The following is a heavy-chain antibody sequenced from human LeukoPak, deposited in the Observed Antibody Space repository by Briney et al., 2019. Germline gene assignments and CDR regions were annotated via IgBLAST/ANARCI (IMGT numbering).Heavy chain of an antibody. D-gene: IGHD3-9*01. J-gene: IGHJ6*02. V-gene: IGHV4-31*03. CDR3: AREAPIKNYYGMDV. CDR2: IYYSGST. Sequence: SETLSLTCTVSGGSISSGGYYWSWIRQHPGKGLEWIGYIYYSGSTYYNPSLKSRVTISVDTSKNQFSLKLSSVTAADTAVYYCAREAPIKNYYGMDVWGQGTTVTVSS. CDR1: GGSISSGGYY.